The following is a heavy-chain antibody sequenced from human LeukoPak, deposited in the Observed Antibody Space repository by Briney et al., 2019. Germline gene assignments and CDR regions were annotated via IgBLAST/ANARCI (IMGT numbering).Heavy chain of an antibody. CDR2: ISYDGSNK. Sequence: GGSLRLSCAASGFTFSSYAMHWVRQAPGKGLEWGAVISYDGSNKYYADSVKGRFTISRDNSKNTLYLQMNSLRAEDTAVYYCARERNQWGPPTYFDYWGQGTLVTVSS. CDR3: ARERNQWGPPTYFDY. D-gene: IGHD1-26*01. V-gene: IGHV3-30-3*01. J-gene: IGHJ4*02. CDR1: GFTFSSYA.